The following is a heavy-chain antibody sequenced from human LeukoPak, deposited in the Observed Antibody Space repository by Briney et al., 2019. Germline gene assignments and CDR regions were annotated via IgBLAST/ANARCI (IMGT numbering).Heavy chain of an antibody. J-gene: IGHJ6*02. D-gene: IGHD2-2*01. V-gene: IGHV3-23*01. CDR2: ISGSGGST. Sequence: GGSLRLSCEASGVTFSSYAMSWVRQAPGKGLEWVSAISGSGGSTYYADSVKGRFTISRDNSKNTLYLQMNSLRAEDTAVYYCAKAGSAAVPASTSYGMDVWGQGTTVTVSS. CDR1: GVTFSSYA. CDR3: AKAGSAAVPASTSYGMDV.